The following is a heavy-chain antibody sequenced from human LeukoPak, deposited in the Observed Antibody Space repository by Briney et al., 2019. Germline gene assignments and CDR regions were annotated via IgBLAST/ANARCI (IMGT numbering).Heavy chain of an antibody. D-gene: IGHD5-24*01. CDR3: AKSRPMAYYFDY. V-gene: IGHV3-23*01. CDR2: ISGSSGST. CDR1: GFTFSSYA. Sequence: GGSLRLSCAASGFTFSSYAMSWVRQAPGEGLEWVSAISGSSGSTYYADSVKGRFTISRDNSRNTLYLQMNSLRADDTAVYYCAKSRPMAYYFDYWGQGTLVTVSS. J-gene: IGHJ4*02.